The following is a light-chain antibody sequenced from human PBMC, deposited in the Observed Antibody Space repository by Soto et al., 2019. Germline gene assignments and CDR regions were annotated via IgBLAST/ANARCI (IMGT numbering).Light chain of an antibody. V-gene: IGKV3-11*01. Sequence: IFLAQVPAPLSFSPGERACLSCRASQNISNYLIWYQQKPGQAPRLLIYDVSNRATGIPARFSGSGSGTDFTLTISSLEPEDFAVYYCQQRSNWPRTFGQGTKVDIK. CDR1: QNISNY. J-gene: IGKJ1*01. CDR3: QQRSNWPRT. CDR2: DVS.